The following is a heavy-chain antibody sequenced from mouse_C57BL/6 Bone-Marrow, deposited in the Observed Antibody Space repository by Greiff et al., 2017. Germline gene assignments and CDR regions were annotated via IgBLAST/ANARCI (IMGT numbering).Heavy chain of an antibody. D-gene: IGHD1-1*01. CDR3: ARSVITTVVAPFAY. CDR1: GYTFTDYY. CDR2: IGPGSGST. J-gene: IGHJ3*01. Sequence: QVTLKVCGAELVKPGASVKISCKASGYTFTDYYITWVQQRPGQGLEWIGKIGPGSGSTYYNEKLKGKATLTADKSSSTAYMQLSSLTSEDSAVYFCARSVITTVVAPFAYWGQGTLVTVSA. V-gene: IGHV1-77*01.